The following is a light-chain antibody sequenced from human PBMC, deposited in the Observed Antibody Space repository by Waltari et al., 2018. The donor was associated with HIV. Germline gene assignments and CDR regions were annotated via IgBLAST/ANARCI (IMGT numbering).Light chain of an antibody. V-gene: IGLV3-21*04. Sequence: SYVLTQPPSVSVAPGETATISCGGNDRGSKSVHWYQQRPGQAPLLVIYDDSDRPSGIPERFSASKFGNTATLTISRVEAGDEADYYCQVWDSSSDQGVFGGGTKLTVL. CDR3: QVWDSSSDQGV. CDR1: DRGSKS. J-gene: IGLJ2*01. CDR2: DDS.